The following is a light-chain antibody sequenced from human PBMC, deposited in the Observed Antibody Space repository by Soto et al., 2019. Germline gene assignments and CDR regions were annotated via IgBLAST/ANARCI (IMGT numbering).Light chain of an antibody. V-gene: IGLV3-1*01. CDR1: KLGDKY. CDR2: QDS. J-gene: IGLJ2*01. Sequence: SYELTQPPSVSVSPGQTASITCSGDKLGDKYACWYQQKPGQSPVLVIYQDSKRPSGIPERFSGSNTGNTATLTISGTQAMDEADYYCQAWGSSTGVFGRGTKLTVL. CDR3: QAWGSSTGV.